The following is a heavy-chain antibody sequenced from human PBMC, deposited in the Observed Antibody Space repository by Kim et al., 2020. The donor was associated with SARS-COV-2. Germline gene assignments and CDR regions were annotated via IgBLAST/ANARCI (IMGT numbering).Heavy chain of an antibody. D-gene: IGHD3-16*01. V-gene: IGHV3-33*01. Sequence: GXSLRLSCAASGFTFSSYGMHWVRQAPGKGXEWVAVIWYDGSNKYYADSVKGRFTISRDNSKNTLYLQMNSLRAEDTAVYYCARDFLSVDTPGGAYFQHWGQGTLVTVSS. CDR2: IWYDGSNK. CDR3: ARDFLSVDTPGGAYFQH. J-gene: IGHJ1*01. CDR1: GFTFSSYG.